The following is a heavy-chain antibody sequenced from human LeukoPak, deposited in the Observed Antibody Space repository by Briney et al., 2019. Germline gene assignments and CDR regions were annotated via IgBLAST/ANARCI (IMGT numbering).Heavy chain of an antibody. J-gene: IGHJ4*02. Sequence: PGGSLRLSCAASGFTFSNLLTTRVRQAPGKGPEWVSAISGSGGDTYYADSVKGRFTISRDNSKNTLYLQMNSLRAEDTAVYYCAKMGATTGDFDYWGQGTLVTVSS. D-gene: IGHD1-26*01. CDR2: ISGSGGDT. CDR3: AKMGATTGDFDY. V-gene: IGHV3-23*01. CDR1: GFTFSNLL.